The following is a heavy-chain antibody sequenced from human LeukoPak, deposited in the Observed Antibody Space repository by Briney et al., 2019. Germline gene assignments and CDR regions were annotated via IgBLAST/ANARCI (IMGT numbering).Heavy chain of an antibody. J-gene: IGHJ5*02. D-gene: IGHD3-3*01. CDR3: ARDRTYYDFWSGSPTPTRFDP. CDR2: ISAYNGNT. V-gene: IGHV1-18*01. Sequence: ASVKVSCKASGYTFSNYGINWVRQAPGQGLEWMGWISAYNGNTNYAQKLQGRVTMTTDTSTSTAYMELRSLRSDDTAVYYCARDRTYYDFWSGSPTPTRFDPWGQGTLVTVSS. CDR1: GYTFSNYG.